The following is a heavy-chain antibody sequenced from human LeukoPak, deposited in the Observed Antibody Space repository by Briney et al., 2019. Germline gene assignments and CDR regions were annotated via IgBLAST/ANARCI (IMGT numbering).Heavy chain of an antibody. D-gene: IGHD5-24*01. V-gene: IGHV3-74*01. Sequence: TGGSLRLSCAGSGCTFSSYWMHWVRQAPGKGLVWVSRINSDGSTTNYADSVKGRFTISRDNAKNTLYLQMNSLRAEDTAVYYCARTKGYIEYYFDYWGQGTLVTVSS. J-gene: IGHJ4*02. CDR3: ARTKGYIEYYFDY. CDR2: INSDGSTT. CDR1: GCTFSSYW.